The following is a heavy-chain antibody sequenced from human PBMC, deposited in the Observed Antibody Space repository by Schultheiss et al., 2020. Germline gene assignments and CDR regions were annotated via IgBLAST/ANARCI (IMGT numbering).Heavy chain of an antibody. CDR3: ARTSYSGNYFFDY. CDR2: IDYSGST. Sequence: SQTLSLTCTVSGGSISSGDYYWSWIRQPPGKGLEWIGYIDYSGSTYYNASLKSRVTISVDTSKNQFSLKLSSVTAADTALYYCARTSYSGNYFFDYWGQGTLVTISS. V-gene: IGHV4-30-4*01. CDR1: GGSISSGDYY. D-gene: IGHD1-26*01. J-gene: IGHJ4*02.